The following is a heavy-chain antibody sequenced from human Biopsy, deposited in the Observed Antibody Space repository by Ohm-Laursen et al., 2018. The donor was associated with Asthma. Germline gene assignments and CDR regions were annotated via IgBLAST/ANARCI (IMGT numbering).Heavy chain of an antibody. V-gene: IGHV4-39*07. CDR1: GASITSSAYY. CDR2: MYYGETT. D-gene: IGHD2-15*01. Sequence: GTLSLTCTVSGASITSSAYYWGWIRQPPGKGLEWIGSMYYGETTYYSPSLKSRVTISVDTSKKQISLRLSSVIAADTAVYYCAGFCSGGNCPDHWGQGTLVTASS. CDR3: AGFCSGGNCPDH. J-gene: IGHJ4*02.